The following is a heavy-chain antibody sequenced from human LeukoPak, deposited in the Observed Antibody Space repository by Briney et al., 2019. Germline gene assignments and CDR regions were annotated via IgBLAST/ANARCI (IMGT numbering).Heavy chain of an antibody. Sequence: GGSLRLSCVASGFVVSTSDMSWVRQAPGKGLERVSGLSSAGSTYYADSVRGRFSIFRDNSKNTLYLRMTSLRVDDTALYYCARGRVGDSGNYYDYFDYWGQGTLVTVSS. V-gene: IGHV3-53*01. CDR2: LSSAGST. CDR3: ARGRVGDSGNYYDYFDY. CDR1: GFVVSTSD. J-gene: IGHJ4*02. D-gene: IGHD3-10*01.